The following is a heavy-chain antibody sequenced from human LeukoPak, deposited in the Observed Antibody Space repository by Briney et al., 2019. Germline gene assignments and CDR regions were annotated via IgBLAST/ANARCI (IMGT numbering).Heavy chain of an antibody. CDR2: ISYDGSNK. CDR1: GFTFSSYA. Sequence: GGSLRLSCAASGFTFSSYAMHWVRQAPGKGLEWVAVISYDGSNKYYADSVKGRFTISRDDSKNTLSLQMNSLRAGDTAVYYCARDLCSGGRCRYAEYWGQGALVTVSS. V-gene: IGHV3-30-3*01. J-gene: IGHJ4*02. CDR3: ARDLCSGGRCRYAEY. D-gene: IGHD2-15*01.